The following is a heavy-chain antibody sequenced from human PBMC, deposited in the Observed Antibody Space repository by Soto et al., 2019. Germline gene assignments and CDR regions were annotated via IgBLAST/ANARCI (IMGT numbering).Heavy chain of an antibody. D-gene: IGHD5-12*01. J-gene: IGHJ4*02. CDR2: INPNNGDT. Sequence: SVKVSCKASGYTFTGYYIHWVRQAPGQGLEWMGWINPNNGDTNYAQKFQGRVTLTRDTSTSTAYMELSSLRFDDTAVYYCARHSGYDYVFDYWGQGILVTVSS. CDR3: ARHSGYDYVFDY. CDR1: GYTFTGYY. V-gene: IGHV1-2*02.